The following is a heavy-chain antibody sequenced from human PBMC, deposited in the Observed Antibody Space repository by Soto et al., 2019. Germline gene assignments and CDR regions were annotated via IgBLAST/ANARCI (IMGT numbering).Heavy chain of an antibody. CDR2: MNPNSGNT. Sequence: QVQLVQSGAEVKKPAASVKVSCKASGYTFTSYDINWVRQATGQGLEWMGWMNPNSGNTGYAQKFQGRVTMTRNTSISTAYMELSRLRSEDTAVYYCARNTITFGGVIVRDDAFDIWGQGTMVTVSS. V-gene: IGHV1-8*01. CDR3: ARNTITFGGVIVRDDAFDI. J-gene: IGHJ3*02. CDR1: GYTFTSYD. D-gene: IGHD3-16*02.